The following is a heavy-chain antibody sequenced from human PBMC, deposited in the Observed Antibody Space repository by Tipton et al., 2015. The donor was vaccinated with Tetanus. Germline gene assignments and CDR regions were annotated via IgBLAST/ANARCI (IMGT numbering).Heavy chain of an antibody. Sequence: SLRLSCAASGFAVAVNYMTWVRQAPGKGLEWVSVLYSGGGPNYADSVKGRFTISRDISRDTLYLQMTNLRPDDTAIYYCAREGLVFGPAKLSYFDFWGQGTLVAVSS. CDR2: LYSGGGP. CDR3: AREGLVFGPAKLSYFDF. V-gene: IGHV3-53*05. CDR1: GFAVAVNY. D-gene: IGHD6-25*01. J-gene: IGHJ4*02.